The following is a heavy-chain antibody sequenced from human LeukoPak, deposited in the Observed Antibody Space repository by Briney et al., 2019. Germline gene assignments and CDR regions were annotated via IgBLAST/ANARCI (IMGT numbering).Heavy chain of an antibody. CDR2: IYSGGDT. Sequence: GGSLRLSCVVSGFTVSNNYMIWVRQAPGKGLEWVSVIYSGGDTYYADSMKGRFTISRDNSKNTLSLQMNSLRDEDTAVYYCAQGKGPGYWGQGTLVIVSS. D-gene: IGHD3-10*01. CDR1: GFTVSNNY. J-gene: IGHJ4*02. CDR3: AQGKGPGY. V-gene: IGHV3-53*01.